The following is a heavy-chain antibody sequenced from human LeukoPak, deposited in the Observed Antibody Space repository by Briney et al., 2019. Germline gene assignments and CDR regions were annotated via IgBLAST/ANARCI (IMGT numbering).Heavy chain of an antibody. V-gene: IGHV4-39*01. CDR3: ARLDDSSGYSFDY. J-gene: IGHJ4*02. D-gene: IGHD3-22*01. CDR1: GGSISSSSYY. Sequence: PSETLSLTCTVSGGSISSSSYYWGWIRRPPGKGLEWIGSIYYGGSTYYNPSLKSRVTISVDTSKNQFSLKLSSVTAADTAVYYCARLDDSSGYSFDYWGQGTLVTVSS. CDR2: IYYGGST.